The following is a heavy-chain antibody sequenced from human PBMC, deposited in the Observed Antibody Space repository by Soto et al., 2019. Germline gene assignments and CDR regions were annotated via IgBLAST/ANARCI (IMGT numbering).Heavy chain of an antibody. V-gene: IGHV3-23*01. CDR2: ISGSGGST. CDR1: GFTFSSYA. Sequence: VQLLESGGGLVQPGGSLRLSCAASGFTFSSYAMSWVRQAPGKGLEWVSAISGSGGSTYYADSVKGRFTISRDNSKNTLYLQMNSLRAEDTAVYYCAKDLRLLWFGESAPPDFDYWGQGTLVTVSS. J-gene: IGHJ4*02. CDR3: AKDLRLLWFGESAPPDFDY. D-gene: IGHD3-10*01.